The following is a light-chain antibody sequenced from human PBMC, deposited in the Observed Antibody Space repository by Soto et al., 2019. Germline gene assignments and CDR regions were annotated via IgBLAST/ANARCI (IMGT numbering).Light chain of an antibody. CDR2: GNS. V-gene: IGLV1-40*01. CDR1: SSNIGAGYD. J-gene: IGLJ3*02. CDR3: QSYDSSLSGWV. Sequence: QAVVTQPPSVSGAPGQRVTVSCTGSSSNIGAGYDVHWYEQLPGKAPKLVIYGNSNRPSGVPDRFSGSKSGTSASLAITGLQAEDEADYYCQSYDSSLSGWVFGGGTKLTVL.